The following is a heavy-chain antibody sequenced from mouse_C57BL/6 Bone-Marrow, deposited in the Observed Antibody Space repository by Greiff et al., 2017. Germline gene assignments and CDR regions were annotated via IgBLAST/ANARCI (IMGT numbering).Heavy chain of an antibody. Sequence: EVKVVESGEGLVKPGGSLKLSCAASGFTFSSYAMSWVRQTPEKRLEWVAYISSGGDYIYYADTVKGRFTISRDNARNTLYLQMSSLKSEDTAMYYCTREGGSYAMDDWGKGTSVTVSS. CDR1: GFTFSSYA. J-gene: IGHJ4*01. CDR2: ISSGGDYI. CDR3: TREGGSYAMDD. D-gene: IGHD1-1*02. V-gene: IGHV5-9-1*02.